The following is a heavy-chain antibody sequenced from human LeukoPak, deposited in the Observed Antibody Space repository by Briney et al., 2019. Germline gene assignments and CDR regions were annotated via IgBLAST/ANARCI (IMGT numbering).Heavy chain of an antibody. Sequence: AASVKVSCKASGGTFSSYAISWVRQAPGQGLEWMGGIIPIFGTANYAQKFQGRVTITADESTSTAYMELSSLRSEDTAVYYCARIVSAAKQYGDYVGLDYWGQGTLVTVSS. V-gene: IGHV1-69*13. CDR1: GGTFSSYA. J-gene: IGHJ4*02. CDR3: ARIVSAAKQYGDYVGLDY. CDR2: IIPIFGTA. D-gene: IGHD4-17*01.